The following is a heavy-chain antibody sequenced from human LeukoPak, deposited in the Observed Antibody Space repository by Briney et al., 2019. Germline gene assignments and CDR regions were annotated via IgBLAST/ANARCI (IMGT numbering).Heavy chain of an antibody. CDR2: ISGSGGST. CDR3: AKEVLSVAGTNGMDY. V-gene: IGHV3-23*01. Sequence: PGGSLRLSCAASGFTFSSYSMTWVRQAPGKGLEWVSAISGSGGSTYYADSVKGRFTISRDNSKNTPYLQMNSLRAEDTAVYYCAKEVLSVAGTNGMDYWGQGTLVTVSS. CDR1: GFTFSSYS. J-gene: IGHJ4*02. D-gene: IGHD2-8*01.